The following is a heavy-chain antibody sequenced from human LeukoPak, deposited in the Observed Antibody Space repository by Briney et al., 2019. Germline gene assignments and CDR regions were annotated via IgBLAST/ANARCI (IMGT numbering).Heavy chain of an antibody. CDR1: GGSISSGDYY. J-gene: IGHJ4*02. V-gene: IGHV4-30-4*01. CDR3: ARGQQWLTTVDY. D-gene: IGHD6-19*01. CDR2: IYYSGST. Sequence: SQTLSLTCTVSGGSISSGDYYWSWIRQPPGTGLEWIGYIYYSGSTYYNPSLKSRVTISVDTSKNQFSLKLSSVTAADTAVYYCARGQQWLTTVDYWGQGTLVTVSS.